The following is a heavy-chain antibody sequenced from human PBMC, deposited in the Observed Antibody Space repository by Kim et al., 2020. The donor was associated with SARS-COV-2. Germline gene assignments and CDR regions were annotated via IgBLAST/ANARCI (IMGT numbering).Heavy chain of an antibody. D-gene: IGHD4-17*01. J-gene: IGHJ4*02. V-gene: IGHV4-39*01. CDR3: ARRIRGYGDYGGFFDY. Sequence: SETLSLTCTVSGGSISSSSYYWGWIRQPPGKGLEWIGSISYSGSTYYNPSRKSRVTISVDTSKNQFSLKLSSVTAADTAVYYCARRIRGYGDYGGFFDYWGQGTLVTVSS. CDR2: ISYSGST. CDR1: GGSISSSSYY.